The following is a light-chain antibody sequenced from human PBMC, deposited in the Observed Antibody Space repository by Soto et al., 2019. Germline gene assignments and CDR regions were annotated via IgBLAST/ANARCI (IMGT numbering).Light chain of an antibody. J-gene: IGLJ1*01. Sequence: SVLTQPASVSGSPGQSITISCTGTSSDVGGYNYVSWYQQHPGKAPKLMIYDVSNRPSGVSNRFSGSKSGNTAFLTISGLQAEDEADYYCSSYTSSSTLVFGTGTKVTV. CDR2: DVS. V-gene: IGLV2-14*01. CDR3: SSYTSSSTLV. CDR1: SSDVGGYNY.